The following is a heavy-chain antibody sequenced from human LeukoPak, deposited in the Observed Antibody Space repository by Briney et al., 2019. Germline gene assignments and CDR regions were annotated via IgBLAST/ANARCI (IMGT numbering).Heavy chain of an antibody. V-gene: IGHV3-7*02. CDR2: VKRDGSQK. CDR1: GFTFGTFW. Sequence: GGSLRLSCAASGFTFGTFWMSWVRQAPGKGLEWVANVKRDGSQKNYVASVKGRFTISRDNAKNSLYLQMNSLRAEDTAVYYCARGGVAVAATGYWGQGTLVTVSS. D-gene: IGHD6-19*01. CDR3: ARGGVAVAATGY. J-gene: IGHJ4*02.